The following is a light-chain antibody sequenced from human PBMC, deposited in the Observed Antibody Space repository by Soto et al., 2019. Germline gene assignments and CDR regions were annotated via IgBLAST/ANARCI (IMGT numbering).Light chain of an antibody. CDR1: QTISNY. V-gene: IGKV1-39*01. J-gene: IGKJ4*01. CDR3: QQMYSTTLT. Sequence: DIQMTQPPSSLSASVGDRVTISCRASQTISNYLNWYLHNVGGAPKVLIYGASILQSGVPSRFSGSGSGTDFTLTIISLQPEDFGTYYCQQMYSTTLTFGGGTQVEI. CDR2: GAS.